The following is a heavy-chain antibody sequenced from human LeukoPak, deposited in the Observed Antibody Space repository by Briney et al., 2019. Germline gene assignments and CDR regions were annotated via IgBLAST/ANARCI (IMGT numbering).Heavy chain of an antibody. Sequence: GGSLTLSCAASGIGFQGSAVHWVRQSSGRGLGWVGCMRDRNKNYATIYGASVRGRFTISRDDSVNTATLRMNSLRSEDTAVYFCIRHVEYVTPDSWGQGTLVTVSS. CDR3: IRHVEYVTPDS. V-gene: IGHV3-73*01. CDR2: MRDRNKNYAT. D-gene: IGHD3-16*01. CDR1: GIGFQGSA. J-gene: IGHJ4*02.